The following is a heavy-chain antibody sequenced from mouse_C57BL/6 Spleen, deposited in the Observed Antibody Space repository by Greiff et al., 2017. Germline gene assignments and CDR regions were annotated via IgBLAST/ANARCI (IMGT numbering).Heavy chain of an antibody. Sequence: QVQLKESGAELVRPGASVTLSCKASGYTFTGYGINWVKQTPVHGLEWIGAIYPETGGTAYNEKFKGKATLTADKSSSTAYMELRSLTSEDSAVYYCNRVYYGSSPLAYWGQGTLVTVSA. CDR2: IYPETGGT. J-gene: IGHJ3*01. CDR3: NRVYYGSSPLAY. V-gene: IGHV1-15*01. D-gene: IGHD1-1*01. CDR1: GYTFTGYG.